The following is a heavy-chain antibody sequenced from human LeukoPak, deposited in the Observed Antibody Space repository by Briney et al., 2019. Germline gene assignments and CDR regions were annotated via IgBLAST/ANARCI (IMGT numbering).Heavy chain of an antibody. CDR2: MNPNSGNT. D-gene: IGHD3-3*01. Sequence: GASVKVSCKASGYTFTIYDINWVRQATGQGLEWMGWMNPNSGNTGYAQKFQGRVTMTRNTSISTAYMGLSSLRSEDTDVYYCARVGWYDFWSGYYYYFDYWGQGTLVTVSS. J-gene: IGHJ4*02. CDR3: ARVGWYDFWSGYYYYFDY. CDR1: GYTFTIYD. V-gene: IGHV1-8*01.